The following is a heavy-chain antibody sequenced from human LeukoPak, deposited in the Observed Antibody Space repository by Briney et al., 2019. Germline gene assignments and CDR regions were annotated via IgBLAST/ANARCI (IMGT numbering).Heavy chain of an antibody. CDR1: GFTFSSYS. CDR3: ARDPYSSTWSYGMDV. Sequence: GGSLRLSCAASGFTFSSYSMNWVRQAPGKGLEWVANIKQDGSEEVYVDSLKGRFTISRDNAKNLLFLQMNTLRAEDTAVYYCARDPYSSTWSYGMDVWGQGTTVTVSS. CDR2: IKQDGSEE. D-gene: IGHD6-6*01. V-gene: IGHV3-7*03. J-gene: IGHJ6*02.